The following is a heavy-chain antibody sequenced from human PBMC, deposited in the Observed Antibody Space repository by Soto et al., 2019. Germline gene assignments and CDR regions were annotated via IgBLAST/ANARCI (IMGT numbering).Heavy chain of an antibody. CDR1: GGSISSGGYS. J-gene: IGHJ5*02. V-gene: IGHV4-30-2*01. CDR2: IYHSGST. D-gene: IGHD3-9*01. Sequence: QLQLQESGSGLVKPSQTLSLTCAVSGGSISSGGYSWSWIRQPPGKGLEWIGYIYHSGSTYYNPSLKSRVTRSVDRSKNQFSLKLSSVTAADTAVYYCASSYYDILTGSNWFDPWGQGTLVTVSS. CDR3: ASSYYDILTGSNWFDP.